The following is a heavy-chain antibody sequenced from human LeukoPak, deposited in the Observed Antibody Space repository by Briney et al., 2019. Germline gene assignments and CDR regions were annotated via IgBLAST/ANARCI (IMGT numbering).Heavy chain of an antibody. CDR3: AGYYRDYNVY. Sequence: GGSLRLSCAASGFTFSAYYMNWVRQAPGKGLEWVPSISGSSSYIYYADSVKGRFTISRDSAKNSLYLQMNSLRAEDTAVYYCAGYYRDYNVYWGQGTPVTVSS. D-gene: IGHD3-16*02. J-gene: IGHJ4*02. CDR2: ISGSSSYI. V-gene: IGHV3-21*01. CDR1: GFTFSAYY.